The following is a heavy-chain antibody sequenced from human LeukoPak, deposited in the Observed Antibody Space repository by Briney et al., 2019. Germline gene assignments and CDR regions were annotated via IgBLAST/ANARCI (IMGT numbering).Heavy chain of an antibody. V-gene: IGHV4-31*03. J-gene: IGHJ4*02. Sequence: SETLSLTCTVSGGSISSGGYYWSWIRQHPGKGLEWIGYIYYSGSTYYNPSLKSRVTISVDTSKNQFSLKLSSVTAADTAVYYCARKSSTSPAMEVDYWGQGTLVTVSS. CDR2: IYYSGST. CDR1: GGSISSGGYY. D-gene: IGHD2-2*01. CDR3: ARKSSTSPAMEVDY.